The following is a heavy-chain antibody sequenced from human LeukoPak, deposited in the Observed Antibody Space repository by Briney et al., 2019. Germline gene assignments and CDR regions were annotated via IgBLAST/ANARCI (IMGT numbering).Heavy chain of an antibody. Sequence: VASVKVSCKASGYTLTGYYMHWVRQAPGQGLEWMGWINPNSGGTNYAQKFQGRVTMTRDTSISTAYMELSRLRSDDTAVYYCARGVLLWFGGDPNWFDTWGQGTLVTVSS. D-gene: IGHD3-10*01. CDR1: GYTLTGYY. CDR2: INPNSGGT. V-gene: IGHV1-2*02. CDR3: ARGVLLWFGGDPNWFDT. J-gene: IGHJ5*02.